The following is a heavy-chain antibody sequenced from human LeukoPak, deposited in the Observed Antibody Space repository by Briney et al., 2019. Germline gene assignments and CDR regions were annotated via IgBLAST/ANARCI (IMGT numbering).Heavy chain of an antibody. V-gene: IGHV3-11*01. CDR3: AREFGSGTFD. D-gene: IGHD2-2*01. Sequence: GGSLRLSCAASGFIFSDFYMSWIRQAPGKGLEWVSYISSGGLTTHYADSVKGRFTISRDNAKTSLSLQMDSLRAEDTAVYFCAREFGSGTFDWGQGTLVTVSS. CDR2: ISSGGLTT. J-gene: IGHJ4*02. CDR1: GFIFSDFY.